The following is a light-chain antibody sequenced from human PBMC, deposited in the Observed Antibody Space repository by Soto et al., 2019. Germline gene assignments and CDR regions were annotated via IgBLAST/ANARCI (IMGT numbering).Light chain of an antibody. CDR1: QAINNY. V-gene: IGKV1-16*02. CDR3: QHYNTYPVT. Sequence: DIQMTQSPSSLSASVGDRVTITCRASQAINNYVAWFQQKPGKAPKSLIYASSRLRSGVLSKFSGSGFGTDFTLTITNLQPDDFATYYCQHYNTYPVTFGQGTRLE. CDR2: ASS. J-gene: IGKJ5*01.